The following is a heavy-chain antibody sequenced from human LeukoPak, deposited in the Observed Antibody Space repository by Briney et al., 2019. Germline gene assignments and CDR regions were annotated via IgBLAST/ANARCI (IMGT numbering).Heavy chain of an antibody. Sequence: GRSRRLSCAASGFTFSSYGMHWVRQAPGKGLEWVAVISYDGSNKYYADSVKGRFTICRDNSKNTLYLQMNRLRAEDTAVYYCAKAASSPPETTIDYWGQGTLVTVSS. D-gene: IGHD6-6*01. J-gene: IGHJ4*02. CDR2: ISYDGSNK. V-gene: IGHV3-30*18. CDR3: AKAASSPPETTIDY. CDR1: GFTFSSYG.